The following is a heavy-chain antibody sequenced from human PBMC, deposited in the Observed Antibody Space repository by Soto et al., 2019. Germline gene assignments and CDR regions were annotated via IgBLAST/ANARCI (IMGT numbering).Heavy chain of an antibody. V-gene: IGHV1-18*01. CDR1: GYTFTSYG. D-gene: IGHD2-2*01. Sequence: ASVKVSCKASGYTFTSYGISWVRQAPGQGLEWMGWISAYNGNTNYAQKLQGRVTMTTDTSTSTAYMELRSLRSDDTAVYYCARDEQLPNDYSKKYYYSYGMDVWGQGTTLTVSS. CDR2: ISAYNGNT. J-gene: IGHJ6*02. CDR3: ARDEQLPNDYSKKYYYSYGMDV.